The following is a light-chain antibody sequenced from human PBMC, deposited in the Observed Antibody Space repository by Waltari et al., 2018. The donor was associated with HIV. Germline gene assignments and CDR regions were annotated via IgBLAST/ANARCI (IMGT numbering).Light chain of an antibody. CDR3: AACDDSLSGVV. CDR1: SSNIGSNY. V-gene: IGLV1-47*01. CDR2: RTN. Sequence: QSVLTQPPSASGTPGQWVTISCSGSSSNIGSNYVYWYQQLPGTAPKLLIYRTNQRPSGVPDRFSGSQAGTSAALAISGLRSEDEGDYSCAACDDSLSGVVFGGGTKLTVL. J-gene: IGLJ2*01.